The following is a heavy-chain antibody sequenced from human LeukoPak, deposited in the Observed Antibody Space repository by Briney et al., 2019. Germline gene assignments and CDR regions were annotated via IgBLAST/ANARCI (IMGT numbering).Heavy chain of an antibody. CDR1: GGSISSYY. CDR3: AGGRFGELLE. V-gene: IGHV4-4*07. D-gene: IGHD3-10*01. J-gene: IGHJ4*02. Sequence: PSETLSLTCTVSGGSISSYYWCWIRQPAGKGLGWIGRIYTSGSTNYNPSLKSRVTMSVDTSKNQFSLKLSSVTAADTAVYYCAGGRFGELLEWGQGTLVTVSS. CDR2: IYTSGST.